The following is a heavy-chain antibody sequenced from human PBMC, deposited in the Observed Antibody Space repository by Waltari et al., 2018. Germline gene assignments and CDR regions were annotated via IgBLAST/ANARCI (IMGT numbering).Heavy chain of an antibody. CDR3: ARDTRFRDAFDI. V-gene: IGHV1-69*05. D-gene: IGHD2-21*01. J-gene: IGHJ3*02. CDR1: GGTFSSYA. Sequence: QVQLVQSGAELKKPGSSVKVSCKASGGTFSSYAISWVRQAPGQGLEWMGGISPILGTANYEQKFQGRVTITTDESTGTAYMELSSRRSEDTAVYYCARDTRFRDAFDIWGQGTMVTVSS. CDR2: ISPILGTA.